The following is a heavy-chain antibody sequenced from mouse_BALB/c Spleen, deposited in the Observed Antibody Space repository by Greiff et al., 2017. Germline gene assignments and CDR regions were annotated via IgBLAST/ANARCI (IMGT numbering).Heavy chain of an antibody. Sequence: VQLQESGPGLVAPSQSLSITCTVSGFSLTSYGVHWVRQPPGKGLEWLGVIWAGGSTNYNSALMSRLSISKDNSKSQVFLKMNSLQTDDTAMYYCARGDSLLRLEGFAYWGQGTLVTVSA. CDR3: ARGDSLLRLEGFAY. D-gene: IGHD1-2*01. CDR1: GFSLTSYG. CDR2: IWAGGST. V-gene: IGHV2-9*02. J-gene: IGHJ3*01.